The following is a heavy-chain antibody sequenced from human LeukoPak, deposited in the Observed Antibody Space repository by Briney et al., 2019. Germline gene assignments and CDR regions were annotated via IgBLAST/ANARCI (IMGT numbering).Heavy chain of an antibody. CDR1: GGSMSSYY. J-gene: IGHJ4*02. D-gene: IGHD5-24*01. Sequence: SETLSLTCTISGGSMSSYYWSWIRQPPGKGLEWIGYIYYSGSTKYNPSLKSRVTISVDTSKNQFSLKLSSVTAADTAVYYCARGARAGYNLEPFDYWGQGTLVTVSS. CDR2: IYYSGST. V-gene: IGHV4-59*08. CDR3: ARGARAGYNLEPFDY.